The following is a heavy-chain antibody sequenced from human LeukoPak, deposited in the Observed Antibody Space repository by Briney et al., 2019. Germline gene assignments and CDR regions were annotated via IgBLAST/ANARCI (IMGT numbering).Heavy chain of an antibody. D-gene: IGHD6-13*01. CDR3: ARGSSSWYSKSIDY. J-gene: IGHJ4*02. CDR2: IYYSGST. Sequence: SQTLSLTCSVSGGSITSSGYYWSWIRQHPGEGLEWIGYIYYSGSTYYNPSLKSRVTISVDTSKNQFSLKLSSVTAADTAVYYCARGSSSWYSKSIDYWGQGTLVTVSS. V-gene: IGHV4-31*03. CDR1: GGSITSSGYY.